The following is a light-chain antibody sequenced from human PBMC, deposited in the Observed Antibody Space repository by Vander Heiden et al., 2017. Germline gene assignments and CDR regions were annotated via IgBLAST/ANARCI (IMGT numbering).Light chain of an antibody. J-gene: IGLJ1*01. V-gene: IGLV2-14*01. Sequence: QSALTQPASVSGSPAQSIAISCTGTSSDVGAYNYFSWYQQHPGKVPKLIIYEVTKRSSVVSNRFSGSKSGNTASLTISGLQAEDEADYYCSSYTRSSTGVFGTGTTVTVL. CDR3: SSYTRSSTGV. CDR1: SSDVGAYNY. CDR2: EVT.